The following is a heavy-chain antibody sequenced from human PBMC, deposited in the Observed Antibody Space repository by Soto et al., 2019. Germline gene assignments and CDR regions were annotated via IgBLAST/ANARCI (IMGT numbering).Heavy chain of an antibody. CDR1: GFTFRSYV. CDR2: TSYDGSNN. CDR3: ARWGTTGGLDV. Sequence: QVQLVESGGGVVQPGTSLRLSCVGSGFTFRSYVIHWVRQAPGKGLEWVALTSYDGSNNFYGDSVKGRFTISRDNSRNTVERQMDSLRLEDTDLYYCARWGTTGGLDVWGQGTLVSVSS. V-gene: IGHV3-33*05. D-gene: IGHD3-16*01. J-gene: IGHJ4*02.